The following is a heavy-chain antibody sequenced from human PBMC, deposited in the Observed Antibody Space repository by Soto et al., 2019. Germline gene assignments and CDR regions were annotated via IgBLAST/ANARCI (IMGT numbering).Heavy chain of an antibody. V-gene: IGHV3-30-3*01. CDR3: ARDGAVAGTGGALDYYGMDV. CDR2: ISYDGSNK. Sequence: PGGSLRLSCAASGFTFSSYAMHWVRQAPGKGLEWVAVISYDGSNKYYADSVKGRFTISRDNSKNTLYLQMNSLRAEDTAVYYCARDGAVAGTGGALDYYGMDVWGQGTTVTVSS. D-gene: IGHD6-19*01. J-gene: IGHJ6*02. CDR1: GFTFSSYA.